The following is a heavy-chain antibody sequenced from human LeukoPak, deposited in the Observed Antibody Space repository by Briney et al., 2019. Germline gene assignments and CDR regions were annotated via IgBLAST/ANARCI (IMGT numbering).Heavy chain of an antibody. Sequence: PGRSLRLSCAASGFSFSSYGMHWVRQAPGKGLEWVAVISYDGSNKYYADSVKGRFTISRDDSKNTLYLQMNSLRAEDTAVYYCAKSSDRGYSGYDSDYFDYWGQGTLVTVSS. J-gene: IGHJ4*02. CDR1: GFSFSSYG. CDR3: AKSSDRGYSGYDSDYFDY. D-gene: IGHD5-12*01. CDR2: ISYDGSNK. V-gene: IGHV3-30*18.